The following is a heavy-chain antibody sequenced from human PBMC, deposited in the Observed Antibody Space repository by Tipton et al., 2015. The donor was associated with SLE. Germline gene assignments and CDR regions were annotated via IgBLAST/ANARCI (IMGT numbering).Heavy chain of an antibody. Sequence: TLSLTCTVSSGSISTGNYYWVWIRQPPGKGLEWIGSIYYSGTTYYNPSLKSRVTISEDTSKNQFSLKLSSVTAADTAVYYCARSFWSGYRLDYWGQGTLVTVSS. CDR2: IYYSGTT. J-gene: IGHJ4*02. CDR1: SGSISTGNYY. CDR3: ARSFWSGYRLDY. D-gene: IGHD3-3*01. V-gene: IGHV4-39*01.